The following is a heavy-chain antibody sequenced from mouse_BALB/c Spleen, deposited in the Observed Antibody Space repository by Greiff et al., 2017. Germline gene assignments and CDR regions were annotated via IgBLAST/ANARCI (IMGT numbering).Heavy chain of an antibody. J-gene: IGHJ1*01. CDR3: ARDYGSSGYFDV. D-gene: IGHD1-1*01. V-gene: IGHV14-3*02. CDR2: IDPANGNT. CDR1: GFNIKDTY. Sequence: EVQGVESGAELVKPGASVKLSCTASGFNIKDTYMHWVKQRPEQGLEWIGRIDPANGNTKYDPKFQGKATITADTSSNTAYLQLSSLTSEDTAVYYCARDYGSSGYFDVWGAGTTVTVSS.